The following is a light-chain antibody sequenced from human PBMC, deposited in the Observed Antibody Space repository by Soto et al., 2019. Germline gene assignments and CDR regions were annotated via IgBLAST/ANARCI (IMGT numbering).Light chain of an antibody. Sequence: ETVLTQSPGTLSLSPGERATLSCRASQSVRNNYLAWYQQKPGQAPRLLIYGASRRATGIPDRFSGSGSGTDFTLTISRLEPEDFAVYYCQQYDSSPLTFGGGTKVDIK. J-gene: IGKJ4*01. CDR1: QSVRNNY. CDR3: QQYDSSPLT. V-gene: IGKV3-20*01. CDR2: GAS.